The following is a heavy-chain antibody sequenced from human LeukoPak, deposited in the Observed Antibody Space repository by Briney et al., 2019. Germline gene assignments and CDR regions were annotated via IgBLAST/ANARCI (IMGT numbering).Heavy chain of an antibody. D-gene: IGHD4-17*01. CDR2: MYYSGST. V-gene: IGHV4-39*07. J-gene: IGHJ4*02. Sequence: SETLSLTCTVSGDSISSGAYYWGWIRQPPGKGLEWIGSMYYSGSTYYNPSLKSRVTISVDTSKNQFSLKVDSVTAADTAVYYCARAVGYGDYVSGYYFDNWGQGTLVTDSS. CDR3: ARAVGYGDYVSGYYFDN. CDR1: GDSISSGAYY.